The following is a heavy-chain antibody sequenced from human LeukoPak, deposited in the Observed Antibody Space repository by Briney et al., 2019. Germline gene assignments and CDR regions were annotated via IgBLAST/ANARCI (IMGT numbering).Heavy chain of an antibody. CDR3: ARDQGTSSWEFFDY. D-gene: IGHD6-13*01. Sequence: PGRSLRLSCAASGFTFSSYAMHWVRQAPGKGLEWVAVISYDGSNKYYADSVKGRFTISRDNSKNTLYLQMNSLRAEDTAVYYCARDQGTSSWEFFDYWGQGTLVTVSS. V-gene: IGHV3-30*04. CDR2: ISYDGSNK. CDR1: GFTFSSYA. J-gene: IGHJ4*02.